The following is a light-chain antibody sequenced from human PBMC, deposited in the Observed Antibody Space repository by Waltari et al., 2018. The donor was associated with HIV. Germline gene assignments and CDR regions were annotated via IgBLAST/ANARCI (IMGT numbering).Light chain of an antibody. CDR3: QQYHSYPMT. CDR2: AAS. Sequence: DIQMTQSPSSLSASVGDSVTLTCRASQDVTKSIAWFQQKPGKAPKSLIFAASSLRSGVPSRFSGSGSGTDFTLTISGLLPEDFATYYCQQYHSYPMTFGQGTRLEIK. J-gene: IGKJ5*01. V-gene: IGKV1-16*01. CDR1: QDVTKS.